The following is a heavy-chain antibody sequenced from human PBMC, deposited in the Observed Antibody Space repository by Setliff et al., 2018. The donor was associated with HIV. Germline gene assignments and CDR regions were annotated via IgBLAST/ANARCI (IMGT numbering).Heavy chain of an antibody. J-gene: IGHJ6*03. D-gene: IGHD3-10*01. CDR3: ARGSFIGDYYYYLYYLDE. V-gene: IGHV1-18*01. Sequence: GASVKVSCKASDYTFSSYGISWVRQAPGQGLEWMGWISPYNGNTNSAQKLQGRVTMTTDTSTSTAYMELKSLRSDDTAVYYCARGSFIGDYYYYLYYLDEWGKGTTVTVSS. CDR1: DYTFSSYG. CDR2: ISPYNGNT.